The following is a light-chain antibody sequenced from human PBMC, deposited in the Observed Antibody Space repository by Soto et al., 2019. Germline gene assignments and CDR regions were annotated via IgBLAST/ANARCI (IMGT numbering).Light chain of an antibody. CDR1: QDIRNR. J-gene: IGKJ4*01. Sequence: DIQMTQSPSSLSASVGDRVTITCQASQDIRNRLNWYQQKPGKAPKLLIYDGFNLHSGVPSRFSGAGYGTDFAFTIDSLQPEDVATYFCQQYAHLPLTFGGGSRVEMK. CDR2: DGF. V-gene: IGKV1-33*01. CDR3: QQYAHLPLT.